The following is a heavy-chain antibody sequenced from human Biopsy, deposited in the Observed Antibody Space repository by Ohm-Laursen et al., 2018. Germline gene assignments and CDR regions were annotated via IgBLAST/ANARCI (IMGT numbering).Heavy chain of an antibody. D-gene: IGHD4-17*01. CDR2: ISAYNGHT. J-gene: IGHJ4*02. Sequence: SSVKVSCKVSEYTLTELPMHWVRQAPGQGLEWMGWISAYNGHTKFARKFQDRATMTTDTSTTTAYMDLRSLRSDDTAVYYCARDPHGEGRDYGSYFDYWGQGTLVTVSS. CDR3: ARDPHGEGRDYGSYFDY. CDR1: EYTLTELP. V-gene: IGHV1-18*01.